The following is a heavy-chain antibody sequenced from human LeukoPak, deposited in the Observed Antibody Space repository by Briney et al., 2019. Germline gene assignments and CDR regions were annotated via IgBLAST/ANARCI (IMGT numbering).Heavy chain of an antibody. D-gene: IGHD3-22*01. J-gene: IGHJ4*02. V-gene: IGHV3-21*01. Sequence: PGGSLRLSCVASGFTFSSYSMNWVRQAPGKGLEWVSSISSSSSYIYYADSVKGRFTISRDNAKNSLYLQMNSLRAEDTAVYYCASPIHYDSSGYSDYWGQGTLVTVSS. CDR3: ASPIHYDSSGYSDY. CDR1: GFTFSSYS. CDR2: ISSSSSYI.